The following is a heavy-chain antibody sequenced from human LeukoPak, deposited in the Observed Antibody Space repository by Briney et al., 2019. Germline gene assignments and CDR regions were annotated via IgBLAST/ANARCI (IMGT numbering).Heavy chain of an antibody. V-gene: IGHV5-51*01. D-gene: IGHD3-10*01. CDR2: IYPGDSDT. Sequence: GESLKISCKGSGYSFTSYWIGWVRQMPGKGLEWMGIIYPGDSDTRYSPSFQGQVTISADKSISTAYLQWSSLKASDTAMYYCARHNGIMVRGVTPHDAFDIWGQGTMVTVSS. J-gene: IGHJ3*02. CDR1: GYSFTSYW. CDR3: ARHNGIMVRGVTPHDAFDI.